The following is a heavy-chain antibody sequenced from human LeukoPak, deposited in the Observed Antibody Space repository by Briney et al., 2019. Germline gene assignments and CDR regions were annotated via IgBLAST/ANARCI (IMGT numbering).Heavy chain of an antibody. J-gene: IGHJ3*02. CDR1: GGSFSGYY. V-gene: IGHV4-34*01. CDR3: ARGRLSKIVVVPAAMRGNAFDI. CDR2: INHSGST. Sequence: PSETLSLTRAVYGGSFSGYYWSWIRQPPGKGLEWIGEINHSGSTNYNPSLKSRVTISVDTSKNQFSLKLSSVTAADTAVYYCARGRLSKIVVVPAAMRGNAFDIWGQGTMVTVSS. D-gene: IGHD2-2*01.